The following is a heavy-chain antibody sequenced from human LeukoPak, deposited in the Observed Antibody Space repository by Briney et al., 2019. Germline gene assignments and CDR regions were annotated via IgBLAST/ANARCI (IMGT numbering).Heavy chain of an antibody. CDR2: IYYSGST. Sequence: SVTLSLTCTVSGGSISSYYWSWIRQPPGEGLEWIGYIYYSGSTNYNPSLKSRVTISVDTSKNQFSLKLSSVTAADTAVYYCARDRGNPSWYFDLWGRGTLVTVSS. V-gene: IGHV4-59*01. CDR1: GGSISSYY. D-gene: IGHD4-23*01. J-gene: IGHJ2*01. CDR3: ARDRGNPSWYFDL.